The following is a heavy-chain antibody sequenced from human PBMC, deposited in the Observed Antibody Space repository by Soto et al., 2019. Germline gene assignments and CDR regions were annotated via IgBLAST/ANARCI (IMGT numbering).Heavy chain of an antibody. J-gene: IGHJ6*02. D-gene: IGHD2-15*01. V-gene: IGHV5-10-1*01. CDR3: ARQKVVAATRGPRYYYGMDV. Sequence: GESLKISCKGSGYSFTSYWISWVRQMPGKGLEWMGRIDPSDSYTNYSPSFQGHVTISADKSISTAYLQWSSLKASDTAMYYCARQKVVAATRGPRYYYGMDVWGQGTTVTVSS. CDR2: IDPSDSYT. CDR1: GYSFTSYW.